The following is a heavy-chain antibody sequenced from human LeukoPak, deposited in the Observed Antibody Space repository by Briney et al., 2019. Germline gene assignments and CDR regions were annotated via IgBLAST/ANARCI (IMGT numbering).Heavy chain of an antibody. CDR2: IYRGGST. V-gene: IGHV4-30-2*01. J-gene: IGHJ5*02. CDR1: GGSISSGGYS. Sequence: SSETLSLTCAVSGGSISSGGYSWSWIRQPPGKGLEWIGYIYRGGSTYYNPSLKGRVTISVDRSKNQFSLKLSSVTAADTAVYYCARGFYSSSWYDNWFDPWGQGTLVTVSS. CDR3: ARGFYSSSWYDNWFDP. D-gene: IGHD6-13*01.